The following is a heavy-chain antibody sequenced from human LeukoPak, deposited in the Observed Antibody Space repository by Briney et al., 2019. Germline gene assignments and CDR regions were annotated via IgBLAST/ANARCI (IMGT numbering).Heavy chain of an antibody. D-gene: IGHD3-9*01. CDR1: GYTFTGYY. V-gene: IGHV1-2*02. Sequence: APVKVSCKTSGYTFTGYYMHWVRQAPGQGLEWMGWINPNSGGTNYALKFQGRVTMTRDTSISTAYMELSRLRSDDAAVYFCARDLTGYNYYWGQGTLVTVSS. CDR3: ARDLTGYNYY. CDR2: INPNSGGT. J-gene: IGHJ4*02.